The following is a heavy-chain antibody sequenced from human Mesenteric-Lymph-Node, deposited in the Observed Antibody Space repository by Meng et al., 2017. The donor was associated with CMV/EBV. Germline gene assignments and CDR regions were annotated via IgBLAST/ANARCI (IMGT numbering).Heavy chain of an antibody. D-gene: IGHD3-10*01. CDR2: ISHSGST. Sequence: FSDYYWTWIRQPPGEGLEWIGEISHSGSTSYNPALKSRVTLSLDASKKHLSLRLRSVTAADAAVYYCARGGTSLPFGARQNTLDHWGQGILVTVSS. CDR3: ARGGTSLPFGARQNTLDH. CDR1: FSDYY. V-gene: IGHV4-34*01. J-gene: IGHJ4*02.